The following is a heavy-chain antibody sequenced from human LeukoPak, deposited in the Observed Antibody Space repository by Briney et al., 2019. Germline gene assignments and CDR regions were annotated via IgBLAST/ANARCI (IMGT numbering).Heavy chain of an antibody. V-gene: IGHV3-30*02. CDR1: GFTFSSYS. CDR2: IRYDGSNN. D-gene: IGHD6-19*01. CDR3: AKRGDTSGWIQFDY. J-gene: IGHJ4*02. Sequence: PGGSLRLSCVASGFTFSSYSMHWVRQAPGKGLEWVAFIRYDGSNNYYADSVKGRFTISRDNSKNTVYLQMNSLRAEDTAVYYCAKRGDTSGWIQFDYWGQGTLVTVSS.